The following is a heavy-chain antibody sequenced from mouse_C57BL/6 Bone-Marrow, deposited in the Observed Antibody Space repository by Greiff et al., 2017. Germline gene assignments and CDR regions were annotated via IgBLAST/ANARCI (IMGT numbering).Heavy chain of an antibody. CDR1: GYSFTGYY. CDR3: ARRGYSSYGCDD. J-gene: IGHJ2*01. Sequence: VQLMESGPELVKPGASVKISCKASGYSFTGYYMNWVKQSPEKSLEWIGEINPSTGGTTYNQKFKAKATLTVDKASSTAYMQLKSLTSEYSAVYYCARRGYSSYGCDDWGKGTTLTGSS. CDR2: INPSTGGT. V-gene: IGHV1-42*01. D-gene: IGHD1-1*01.